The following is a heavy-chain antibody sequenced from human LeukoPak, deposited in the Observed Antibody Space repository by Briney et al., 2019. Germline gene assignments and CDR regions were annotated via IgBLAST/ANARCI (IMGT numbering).Heavy chain of an antibody. J-gene: IGHJ6*02. Sequence: GGSLRLSCAASGFTFSSYWMHWVRQAPGKGLVWVSRINSDGSSTSYADSVKGRFTISRDNAKNTLYLQMNSLRAEDTAVYYCARSRVRYYDFWSGYFGNYYGMDVWGQGTTVTVSS. V-gene: IGHV3-74*01. CDR3: ARSRVRYYDFWSGYFGNYYGMDV. CDR1: GFTFSSYW. D-gene: IGHD3-3*01. CDR2: INSDGSST.